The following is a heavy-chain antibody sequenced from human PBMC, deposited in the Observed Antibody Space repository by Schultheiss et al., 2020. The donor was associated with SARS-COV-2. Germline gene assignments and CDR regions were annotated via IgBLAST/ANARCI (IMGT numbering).Heavy chain of an antibody. Sequence: SVKVSCKASGGTFSSYAISWVRQAPGQGLEWMGGIIPIFGTANYAQKFQGRVTITADESTSTAYMELSSLRAEDTAVYYCARDDSSSWQNFDYWGQGTLVTVSS. V-gene: IGHV1-69*13. CDR2: IIPIFGTA. D-gene: IGHD6-13*01. CDR3: ARDDSSSWQNFDY. CDR1: GGTFSSYA. J-gene: IGHJ4*02.